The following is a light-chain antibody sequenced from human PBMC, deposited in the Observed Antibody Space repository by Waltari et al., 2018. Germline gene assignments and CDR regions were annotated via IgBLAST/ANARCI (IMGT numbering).Light chain of an antibody. V-gene: IGLV2-23*01. CDR3: CSFAGRSGL. CDR1: SSDIGLYDL. CDR2: ETT. Sequence: QSALTQPASVSASLGQSLTISCTGTSSDIGLYDLISWYQQHPGKAPKLIIHETTKRPSGVPNRVSGSKSGNTASLTISGLQAEDEADYYCCSFAGRSGLCGGGTKLTVL. J-gene: IGLJ3*02.